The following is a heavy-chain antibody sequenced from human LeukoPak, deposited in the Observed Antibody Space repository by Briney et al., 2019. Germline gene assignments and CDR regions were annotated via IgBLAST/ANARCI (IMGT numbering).Heavy chain of an antibody. J-gene: IGHJ4*02. D-gene: IGHD2-2*01. Sequence: ASVKVSCKASGYTFTSYDINWVRQATGQGLEWMGWMNPNSGNTGYAQNLQGRVTMATDTSTSTAYMDLRSLRPDDTAVYYCARVSGYCTSTSCHDYWGQGTLVTVSS. CDR1: GYTFTSYD. V-gene: IGHV1-8*01. CDR3: ARVSGYCTSTSCHDY. CDR2: MNPNSGNT.